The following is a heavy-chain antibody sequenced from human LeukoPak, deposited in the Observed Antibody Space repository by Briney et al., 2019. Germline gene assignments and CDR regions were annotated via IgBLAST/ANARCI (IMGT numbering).Heavy chain of an antibody. CDR2: ICSGGST. J-gene: IGHJ4*02. CDR3: ARVVLYYDFWSAYFHD. CDR1: GFTVSSNY. Sequence: SGGSLRLSCAASGFTVSSNYMSWVRQAPGKGLEWVSVICSGGSTYYADSVKGRFTLSRDNSKNTLYLQMNSLRAEDTAVYYCARVVLYYDFWSAYFHDWGQGTLVTVSS. V-gene: IGHV3-66*01. D-gene: IGHD3-3*01.